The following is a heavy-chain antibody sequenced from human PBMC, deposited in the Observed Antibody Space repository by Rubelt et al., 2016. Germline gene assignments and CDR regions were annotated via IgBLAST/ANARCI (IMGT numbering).Heavy chain of an antibody. CDR3: STADSSSWYDATDT. V-gene: IGHV1-24*01. J-gene: IGHJ3*02. Sequence: QVQLVQSGAVLKKPGASVKVSCKVSGDTLSVFSIHWVRQAPGKGLEWMGGFDGEDGETVYAPKFTGGLVMTEDTSTDTADMELSRLTSADTAVYYCSTADSSSWYDATDTWGQGTMVTVSS. CDR2: FDGEDGET. D-gene: IGHD6-13*01. CDR1: GDTLSVFS.